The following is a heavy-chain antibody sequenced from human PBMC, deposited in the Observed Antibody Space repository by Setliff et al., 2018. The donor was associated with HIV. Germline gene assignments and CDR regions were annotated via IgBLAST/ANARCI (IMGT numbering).Heavy chain of an antibody. J-gene: IGHJ4*02. CDR3: ASGGYDIGRFDY. CDR1: GFTFNTYA. Sequence: GGSLRLSCAASGFTFNTYAMSWVRQAPGKGLEWVAYVRFDGNDKYYRDSVKGRFTISRDNHKKTLSLQMNSLRGDDTAVYFCASGGYDIGRFDYWGQGTLVTVSS. D-gene: IGHD3-10*01. V-gene: IGHV3-30*02. CDR2: VRFDGNDK.